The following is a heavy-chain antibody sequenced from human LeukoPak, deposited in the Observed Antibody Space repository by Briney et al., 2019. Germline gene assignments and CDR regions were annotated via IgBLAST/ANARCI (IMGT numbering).Heavy chain of an antibody. CDR1: GGSISSSSYY. CDR3: ASAVLLLTIPPELGFDP. CDR2: IYYSGST. D-gene: IGHD3-10*01. J-gene: IGHJ5*02. V-gene: IGHV4-39*07. Sequence: SETLSLTCTVSGGSISSSSYYWGWIRQPPGKGLEWIGSIYYSGSTYYNPSLKSRVTISVDTSKNQFSLKLSSVTAADTAVYYCASAVLLLTIPPELGFDPWGQGTLVTVSS.